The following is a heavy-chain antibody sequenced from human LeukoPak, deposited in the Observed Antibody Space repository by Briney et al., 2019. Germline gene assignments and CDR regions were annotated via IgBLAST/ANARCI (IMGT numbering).Heavy chain of an antibody. D-gene: IGHD3-3*01. Sequence: SETLSLTCAVYGGSFSGYYWSWIRQPPGKGLEWIGEINHSGSTNYNPSLKSRVTISADTSKNQFSLKLSSVTAADTAVYYCARTRDYYSPAFDIWGQGTVVTVSS. CDR2: INHSGST. CDR1: GGSFSGYY. CDR3: ARTRDYYSPAFDI. J-gene: IGHJ3*02. V-gene: IGHV4-34*01.